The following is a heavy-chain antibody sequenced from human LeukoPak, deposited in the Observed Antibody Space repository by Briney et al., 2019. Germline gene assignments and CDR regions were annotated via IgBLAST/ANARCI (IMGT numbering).Heavy chain of an antibody. J-gene: IGHJ4*02. D-gene: IGHD6-13*01. CDR2: ISYDANTK. CDR1: GFTFSSDG. Sequence: GGSLRLSCAASGFTFSSDGMHWVRQAPGKGLEWLTFISYDANTKYYSDSVRGRFTVSRDNSKNTMYLQMNSLRPEDTAMYYCAKDRASSWSLDYWGQGNLVTVPS. V-gene: IGHV3-30*18. CDR3: AKDRASSWSLDY.